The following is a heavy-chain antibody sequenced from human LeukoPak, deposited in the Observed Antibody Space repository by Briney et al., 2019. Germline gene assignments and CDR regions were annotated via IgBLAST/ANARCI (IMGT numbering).Heavy chain of an antibody. D-gene: IGHD1-26*01. J-gene: IGHJ5*02. V-gene: IGHV4-59*08. Sequence: PSETLSLTCTVPGDSVSGYYWSWIRQPPGKGLEWIGYIYYSGSTNYNPSLKSRVSISVDTSKNQFSLRLSSVTAADTAVYYCARRGSYLDAWGQGTLVTVSS. CDR3: ARRGSYLDA. CDR1: GDSVSGYY. CDR2: IYYSGST.